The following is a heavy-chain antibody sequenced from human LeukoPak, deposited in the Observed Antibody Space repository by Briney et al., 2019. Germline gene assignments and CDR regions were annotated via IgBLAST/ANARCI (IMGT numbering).Heavy chain of an antibody. CDR1: GYTFTSYD. CDR2: MNPNSGAT. D-gene: IGHD3-3*01. Sequence: GASVKVSCKASGYTFTSYDFNWLRQATGQGPEWMGWMNPNSGATGYAQKFQGRVTMTRSASINTAYMELSNLRSEDTAVYYCARGRFLEWLFYYYYYGMDVWGQGTTVTVSS. V-gene: IGHV1-8*01. J-gene: IGHJ6*02. CDR3: ARGRFLEWLFYYYYYGMDV.